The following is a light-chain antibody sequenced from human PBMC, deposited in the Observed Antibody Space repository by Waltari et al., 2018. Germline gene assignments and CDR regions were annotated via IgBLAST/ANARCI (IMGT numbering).Light chain of an antibody. CDR3: CSYAGSYTLV. CDR2: DVS. CDR1: SRDVGGYTY. Sequence: SALTQPRSGSGSPGQSVTIPCPGTSRDVGGYTYVSWYQQHPGKAPNLMIYDVSKRPSGVPDRFSGSKSGNTASLTISGLQAEDEADYYCCSYAGSYTLVFGGGTKLTVL. V-gene: IGLV2-11*01. J-gene: IGLJ2*01.